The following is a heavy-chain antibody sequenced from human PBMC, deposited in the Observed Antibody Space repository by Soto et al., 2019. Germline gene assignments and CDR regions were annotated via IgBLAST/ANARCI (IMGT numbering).Heavy chain of an antibody. CDR3: ARGENLAQAAGTKIFDY. CDR2: IIPIFGTA. J-gene: IGHJ4*02. CDR1: GGTFSSYA. D-gene: IGHD6-13*01. Sequence: SVKVSCKASGGTFSSYAITWVRQAPGQGLEWMGGIIPIFGTANYAQKFQGRVTITADESTSTAYMELNSLRAEDTAVYYCARGENLAQAAGTKIFDYWGQGTLVTVSS. V-gene: IGHV1-69*13.